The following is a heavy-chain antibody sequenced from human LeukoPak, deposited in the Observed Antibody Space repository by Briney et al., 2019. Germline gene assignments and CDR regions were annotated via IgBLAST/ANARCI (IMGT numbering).Heavy chain of an antibody. D-gene: IGHD3-22*01. Sequence: GGSLRLSCAASGFTLSSYGMSWVRQAPGKGLEWVSGISGSGSYTYYADSVKGRFTISKDNSKNTLYLQMNSLRAEDTAVYYCAKDAYYDHDYWGQGTLVTVSS. J-gene: IGHJ4*02. V-gene: IGHV3-23*01. CDR2: ISGSGSYT. CDR1: GFTLSSYG. CDR3: AKDAYYDHDY.